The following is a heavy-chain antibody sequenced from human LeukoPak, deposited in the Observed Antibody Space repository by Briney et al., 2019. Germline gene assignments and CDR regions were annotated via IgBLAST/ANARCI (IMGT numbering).Heavy chain of an antibody. CDR3: ARDGHSGYDQIGFFDY. V-gene: IGHV4-59*01. J-gene: IGHJ4*02. D-gene: IGHD5-12*01. CDR1: GGSISSYY. CDR2: IYYSGST. Sequence: SETLSLTCTVSGGSISSYYWSWIRQPPGKGLEWIGYIYYSGSTNYNPSLKSRVTISVDTSKNQFSLKLSSVTAADTAVYYCARDGHSGYDQIGFFDYWGQGTLVTVSS.